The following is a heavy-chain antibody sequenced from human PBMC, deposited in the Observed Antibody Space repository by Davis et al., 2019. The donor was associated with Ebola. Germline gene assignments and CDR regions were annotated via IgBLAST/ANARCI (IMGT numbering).Heavy chain of an antibody. V-gene: IGHV1-3*01. D-gene: IGHD3-22*01. CDR1: GYTFTSYA. Sequence: AASVKVSFKASGYTFTSYAMHWVRQAPGQRLEWMGWINAGNGNTKYSQKFQGRVTITRDTSASTAYMELSSLRSEDTAVYYCARDGYYYDSSGYSLAFDYWGQGTLVTVSS. CDR3: ARDGYYYDSSGYSLAFDY. CDR2: INAGNGNT. J-gene: IGHJ4*02.